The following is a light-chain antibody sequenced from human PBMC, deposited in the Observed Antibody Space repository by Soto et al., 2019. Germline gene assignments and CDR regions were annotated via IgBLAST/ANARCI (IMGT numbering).Light chain of an antibody. CDR3: PQYHNWPPQYA. Sequence: EIVMTQSPASLSVSPGDGATLSCRASQSVASNVAWYQQRPGQGPRLLIHGASTRAVGVPARFSGSGSGTDLSLTISSLQSEDFAVDYCPQYHNWPPQYAFGQGTKLQIK. V-gene: IGKV3-15*01. J-gene: IGKJ2*01. CDR2: GAS. CDR1: QSVASN.